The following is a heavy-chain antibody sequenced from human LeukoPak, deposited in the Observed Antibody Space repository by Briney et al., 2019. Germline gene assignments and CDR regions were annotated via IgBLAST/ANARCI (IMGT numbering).Heavy chain of an antibody. CDR3: GRADSKWELLHDYYYYMDV. J-gene: IGHJ6*03. V-gene: IGHV1-46*01. D-gene: IGHD1-26*01. CDR2: VNPSGGST. CDR1: GYTFTSYY. Sequence: ASVKVSCKASGYTFTSYYMHWVRQAPGQGLEWMGIVNPSGGSTSYAQKFQGRVTMTRDTSTSTVYMELSSLRSEDTAVYYCGRADSKWELLHDYYYYMDVWGKGTTVTVSS.